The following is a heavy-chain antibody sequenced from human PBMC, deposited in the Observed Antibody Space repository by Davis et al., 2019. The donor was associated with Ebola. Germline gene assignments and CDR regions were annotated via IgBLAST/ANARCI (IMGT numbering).Heavy chain of an antibody. CDR3: AREAEDYYGVDV. Sequence: SETLSLTCAVSGGPFSGYYWSWIRQPPGKGLEWIGEIHDSGATHSNPSLTSRVTISVDKSKNQFSLKLTSVTAADTAVYYCAREAEDYYGVDVWGQGTTVTVSS. V-gene: IGHV4-34*01. CDR1: GGPFSGYY. CDR2: IHDSGAT. J-gene: IGHJ6*02.